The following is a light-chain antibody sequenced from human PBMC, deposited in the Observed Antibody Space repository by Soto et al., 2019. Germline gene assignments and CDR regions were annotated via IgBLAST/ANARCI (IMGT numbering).Light chain of an antibody. J-gene: IGKJ1*01. CDR3: QYYGTSPRT. CDR2: GAS. CDR1: QSVSSTH. Sequence: EIVLTQSPGTLSLSPGERATLSCRATQSVSSTHLAWYQQKPGQAPRLLTYGASSRATGIPDRFSGSASGTDFTLTSSRLEPEDFAVYYCQYYGTSPRTFGQGTKVEIK. V-gene: IGKV3-20*01.